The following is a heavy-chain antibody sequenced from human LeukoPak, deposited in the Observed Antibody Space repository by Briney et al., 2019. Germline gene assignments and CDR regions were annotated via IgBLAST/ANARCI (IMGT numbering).Heavy chain of an antibody. CDR2: IWYDGSNK. D-gene: IGHD1-26*01. CDR1: GSTFSSYG. V-gene: IGHV3-33*06. J-gene: IGHJ4*02. CDR3: AKDVGKWESLHFFDY. Sequence: GGSLRLSCAASGSTFSSYGMHWVRQAPGKGLEWVAVIWYDGSNKYYADSVKGRFTISRDNSKNTLYLQMNSLRGDDTAVYYCAKDVGKWESLHFFDYWGQGTLVTVSS.